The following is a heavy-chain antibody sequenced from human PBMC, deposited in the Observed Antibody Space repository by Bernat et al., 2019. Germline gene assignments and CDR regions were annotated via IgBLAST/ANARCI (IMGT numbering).Heavy chain of an antibody. Sequence: EVFLLDSGGDLAQPGESLRLSCAASGFTFSSSAMSWVRQVPGKGLEWVSSISSSSSYIYYADSVKGRFTISRDNAKNSLYLQMNSLRAEDTAVYYCARDGNYYGSGTPQTYFDYWGQGTLVTVSS. CDR2: ISSSSSYI. V-gene: IGHV3-21*01. J-gene: IGHJ4*02. D-gene: IGHD3-10*01. CDR3: ARDGNYYGSGTPQTYFDY. CDR1: GFTFSSSA.